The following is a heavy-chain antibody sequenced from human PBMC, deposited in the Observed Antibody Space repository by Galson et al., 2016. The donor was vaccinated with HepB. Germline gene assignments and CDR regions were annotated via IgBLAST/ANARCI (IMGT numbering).Heavy chain of an antibody. CDR1: GFTFSNYW. D-gene: IGHD3-10*01. Sequence: SLRLSCAASGFTFSNYWMNWVRQAPGKGLVWVSRIVSDGSSSTYADSVKGRFISSRDNARNTLYLQMNSLRAEDTAVYYCARGDGTGYHQYPYYWGQGTLVTVSS. J-gene: IGHJ4*02. CDR2: IVSDGSSS. V-gene: IGHV3-74*03. CDR3: ARGDGTGYHQYPYY.